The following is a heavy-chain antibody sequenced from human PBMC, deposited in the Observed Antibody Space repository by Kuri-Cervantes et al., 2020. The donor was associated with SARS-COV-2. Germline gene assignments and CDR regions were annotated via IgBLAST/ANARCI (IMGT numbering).Heavy chain of an antibody. J-gene: IGHJ4*02. CDR1: GGSISSYY. D-gene: IGHD3-3*01. CDR3: ARLPTIFGPEMDY. V-gene: IGHV4-4*07. Sequence: ESLKISCTVSGGSISSYYWSWIRQPAGKGLEWIGRIYTSGSTNYNPSLKSRVTISVDTSKNQFSLKLSSVTAADTAVYYCARLPTIFGPEMDYWGQGTLVTVSS. CDR2: IYTSGST.